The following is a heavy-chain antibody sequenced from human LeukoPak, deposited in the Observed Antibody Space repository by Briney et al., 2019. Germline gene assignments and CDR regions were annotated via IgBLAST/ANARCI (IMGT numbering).Heavy chain of an antibody. D-gene: IGHD1-14*01. J-gene: IGHJ4*02. CDR1: GFTFSSCA. V-gene: IGHV3-23*01. CDR2: INGGGSRT. CDR3: ANDRPHPSAEPTNFDY. Sequence: GGSLRLSCAASGFTFSSCAMSWVRQAPGKGLEWVSAINGGGSRTYYADSVKGRSIISRDNSKNTLYLQMNSLRAEDTAIYYCANDRPHPSAEPTNFDYWGQGTLITVSS.